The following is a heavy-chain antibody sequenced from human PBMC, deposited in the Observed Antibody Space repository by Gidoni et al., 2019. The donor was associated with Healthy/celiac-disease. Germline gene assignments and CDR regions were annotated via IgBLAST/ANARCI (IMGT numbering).Heavy chain of an antibody. CDR2: IYTSGST. D-gene: IGHD2-15*01. CDR1: GGSISSYY. Sequence: QVQLQESGPGLVKPSETLSLTCTVSGGSISSYYWSWIRQPAGKGLEWIGRIYTSGSTNYNPSLKSRVTMSVDTSKNQFSLKLSSVTAADTAVYYCARGNSYYCSGGSCSVRFDPWGQGTLVTVSS. CDR3: ARGNSYYCSGGSCSVRFDP. J-gene: IGHJ5*02. V-gene: IGHV4-4*07.